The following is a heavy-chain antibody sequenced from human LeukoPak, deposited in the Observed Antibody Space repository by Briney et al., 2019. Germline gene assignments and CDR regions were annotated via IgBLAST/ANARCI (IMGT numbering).Heavy chain of an antibody. CDR1: GFTFSSYG. V-gene: IGHV3-33*01. Sequence: GRSLRLSCAASGFTFSSYGMHWVSEAPGKGLEGVAVIWYDGSDKYYADSVKGRFTISRDNSKNTLYLQMNSLRAEDTAVYYCARDKNYDILTGYSPPWGQGTLVTVSS. J-gene: IGHJ5*02. CDR2: IWYDGSDK. D-gene: IGHD3-9*01. CDR3: ARDKNYDILTGYSPP.